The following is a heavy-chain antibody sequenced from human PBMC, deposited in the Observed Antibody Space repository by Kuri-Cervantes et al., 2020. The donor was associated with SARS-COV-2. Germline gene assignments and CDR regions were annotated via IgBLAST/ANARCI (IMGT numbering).Heavy chain of an antibody. CDR3: ARDLGAFDI. V-gene: IGHV1-2*02. J-gene: IGHJ3*02. CDR1: GYTFTSYG. Sequence: ASVKVSCKASGYTFTSYGISWVRQAPGQGLEWMGWINPNSGGTNYAQKFQGRVTMTRDTSISTAYMELSRLRSDDTAVYYCARDLGAFDIWGQGTMVTVSS. CDR2: INPNSGGT.